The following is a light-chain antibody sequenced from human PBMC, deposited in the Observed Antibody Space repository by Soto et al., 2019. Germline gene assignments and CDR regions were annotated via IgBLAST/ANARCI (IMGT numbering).Light chain of an antibody. J-gene: IGKJ5*01. CDR1: HSVNSH. Sequence: EIVMTQSPATLSVSPGERATLSCRTSHSVNSHVAWYQQKPGQAPRLLLYGASTRATGIPVRFSGSGFGTEFTLTISSLQSEDFAVYICQQRSNWPPTFGQGTRLEVK. V-gene: IGKV3-15*01. CDR3: QQRSNWPPT. CDR2: GAS.